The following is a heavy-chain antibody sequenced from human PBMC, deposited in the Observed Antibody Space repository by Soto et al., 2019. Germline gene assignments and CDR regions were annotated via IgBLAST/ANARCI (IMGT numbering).Heavy chain of an antibody. Sequence: ASVKVSCKASGYTFTSYTISWVRQAPGQGLEWMGRIIPILGIANYAQKFQGRVTITADKSTSTAYMELSSLRSEDTAVYYCARDGVVVAATDQSQNRAEYFQHWGQGTLVTVSS. D-gene: IGHD2-15*01. CDR1: GYTFTSYT. CDR2: IIPILGIA. J-gene: IGHJ1*01. CDR3: ARDGVVVAATDQSQNRAEYFQH. V-gene: IGHV1-69*04.